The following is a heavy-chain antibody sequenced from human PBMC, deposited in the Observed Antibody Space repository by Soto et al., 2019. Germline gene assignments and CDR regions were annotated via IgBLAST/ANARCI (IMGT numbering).Heavy chain of an antibody. J-gene: IGHJ5*02. CDR3: ARANVYSEFFGHWFDP. Sequence: ASVKVSCKASGYTFTSYGISWVRQAPGQGLEWMGWISAYNGNTNYAQKLQGRVTMTTDTSTSTAYMELRSLRSDDTAVYYCARANVYSEFFGHWFDPWGEGTLVTVSS. CDR2: ISAYNGNT. D-gene: IGHD2-15*01. V-gene: IGHV1-18*01. CDR1: GYTFTSYG.